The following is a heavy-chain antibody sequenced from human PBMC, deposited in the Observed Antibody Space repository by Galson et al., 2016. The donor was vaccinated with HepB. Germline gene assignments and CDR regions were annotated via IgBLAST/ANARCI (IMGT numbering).Heavy chain of an antibody. Sequence: SVKVSCKASGVPLNDYAIDWVRQAPGQGLEWMGGIIPVFGTVKYAQKFQGRVTMTGDTSTSTVYMELSSLRSEDTAVYYCARDLPWGSGYFDLWGRGTLVTVSS. D-gene: IGHD7-27*01. CDR3: ARDLPWGSGYFDL. CDR1: GVPLNDYA. J-gene: IGHJ2*01. V-gene: IGHV1-69*06. CDR2: IIPVFGTV.